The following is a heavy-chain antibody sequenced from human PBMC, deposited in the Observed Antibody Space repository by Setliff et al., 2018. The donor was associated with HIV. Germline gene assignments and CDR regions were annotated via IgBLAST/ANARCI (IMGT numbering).Heavy chain of an antibody. CDR1: GGAFSSYA. CDR2: IIPIFGTA. Sequence: SVKVSCKASGGAFSSYAISWVRQAPGQGLEWMGGIIPIFGTANYAQKFQGRVTITTDESTSSAYMELSSLRSEDTAVYYCARVISYCSGGSCPNYYFDYWGQGTLVTVSS. D-gene: IGHD2-15*01. J-gene: IGHJ4*02. V-gene: IGHV1-69*05. CDR3: ARVISYCSGGSCPNYYFDY.